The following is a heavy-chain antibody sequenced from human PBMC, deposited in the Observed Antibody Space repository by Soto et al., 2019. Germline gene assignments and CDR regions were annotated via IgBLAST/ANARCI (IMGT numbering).Heavy chain of an antibody. Sequence: SETLSLTCTVSGGSISSYYWSWIRQPAGKGLEWIGRIYTSGSTNYNPSLKSRVTMSVDTSKNQFSLRLSSVTAADTAVYYCARGRLRISSYYFDYWGQGTMVTASS. D-gene: IGHD6-6*01. J-gene: IGHJ4*02. CDR1: GGSISSYY. CDR3: ARGRLRISSYYFDY. V-gene: IGHV4-4*07. CDR2: IYTSGST.